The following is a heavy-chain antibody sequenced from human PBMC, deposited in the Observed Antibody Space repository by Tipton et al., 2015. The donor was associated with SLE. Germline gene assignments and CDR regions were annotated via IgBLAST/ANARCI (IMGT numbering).Heavy chain of an antibody. CDR1: GFTFSSYA. CDR2: IYSGGST. J-gene: IGHJ4*02. D-gene: IGHD2-21*01. CDR3: GRAIGVHYFHV. V-gene: IGHV3-23*03. Sequence: SLRLSCAASGFTFSSYAMSWVRQAPGKGLEWVSVIYSGGSTYYAGSVKGRFTISRDNSKNTLYLQMSSLRAEDTAVYYCGRAIGVHYFHVWGQGTLVTVSS.